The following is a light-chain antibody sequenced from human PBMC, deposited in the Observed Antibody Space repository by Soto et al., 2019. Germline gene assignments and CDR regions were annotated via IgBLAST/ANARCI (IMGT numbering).Light chain of an antibody. CDR3: SSYAGSSNV. Sequence: QSVLTQPPSASGSPGQSVAISCTGTSSDVGGYNYVSWYQQHPGKAPKLMIYEVNKRPSGVPDRFSGSKSGNTASLTVSGLQAEDEAEYYCSSYAGSSNVFGTGTKSPA. J-gene: IGLJ1*01. CDR2: EVN. CDR1: SSDVGGYNY. V-gene: IGLV2-8*01.